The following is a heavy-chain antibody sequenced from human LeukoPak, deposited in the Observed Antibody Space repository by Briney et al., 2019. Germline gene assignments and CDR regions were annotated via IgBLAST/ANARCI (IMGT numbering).Heavy chain of an antibody. CDR1: GGSISSSSYY. J-gene: IGHJ3*02. CDR2: IYYSGST. V-gene: IGHV4-39*07. D-gene: IGHD4-17*01. Sequence: SETLCLTCTVSGGSISSSSYYWGWIRQPPGQGLEWIGSIYYSGSTYYNPSLKSRVTISVDTSKNQFSLKLSSVTAADTAIYYCTREYGFMTTVFHAFDIWGQGTMVTVSS. CDR3: TREYGFMTTVFHAFDI.